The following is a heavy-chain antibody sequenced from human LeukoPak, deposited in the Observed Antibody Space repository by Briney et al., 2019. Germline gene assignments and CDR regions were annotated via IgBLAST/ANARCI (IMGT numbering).Heavy chain of an antibody. CDR1: GFTFSSYS. D-gene: IGHD2-2*01. Sequence: GGSLRLSCAASGFTFSSYSMNWVRQAPGKGLEWVSSISSSSSYIYYADSVKGRFTISRDNAKNSLYLQMDSLRAEDTAVYYCARDGDYCSSTSCYAFDIWGQGTMVTVSS. V-gene: IGHV3-21*01. CDR3: ARDGDYCSSTSCYAFDI. J-gene: IGHJ3*02. CDR2: ISSSSSYI.